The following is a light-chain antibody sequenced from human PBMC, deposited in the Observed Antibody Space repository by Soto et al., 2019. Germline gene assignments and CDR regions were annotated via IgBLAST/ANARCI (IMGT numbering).Light chain of an antibody. J-gene: IGKJ4*01. CDR3: QKYNSALT. V-gene: IGKV1-27*01. CDR2: AAS. Sequence: DIQMTQSPSSLTASVGDRVTITCRASQGISNYLAWYQQKPGKVPKLLIYAASTLQSGVPSRFSGSGSGTDFTLSISSLQPQDVATYYCQKYNSALTFGGGTKVEI. CDR1: QGISNY.